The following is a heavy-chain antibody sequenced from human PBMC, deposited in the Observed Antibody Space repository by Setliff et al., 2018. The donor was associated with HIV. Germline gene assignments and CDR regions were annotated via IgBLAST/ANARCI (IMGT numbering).Heavy chain of an antibody. J-gene: IGHJ4*02. Sequence: SETLSLTCTASGDSIITYYWTWIRHPPGKGLEWIGYIHHRGSSDYTHSLRSRVTRSVDTSKNQFSLKLTSVTAADTAVYYCAREHDYSNYRRLDSWGQGILVTVSS. CDR1: GDSIITYY. CDR3: AREHDYSNYRRLDS. CDR2: IHHRGSS. V-gene: IGHV4-4*08. D-gene: IGHD4-4*01.